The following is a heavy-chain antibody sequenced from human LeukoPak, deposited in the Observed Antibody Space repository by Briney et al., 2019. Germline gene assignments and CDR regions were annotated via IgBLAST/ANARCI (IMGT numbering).Heavy chain of an antibody. V-gene: IGHV1-2*02. J-gene: IGHJ3*02. Sequence: GASVKVSCKAFGYTFTDYYILWVRHAPGQGLEWMGWINPNSGGAISAQNFQGRVTLTRDTSISTAYMELSRLRSDDTAVYYCASRPILYSYGYTDAFDIWGQGTMVTVSS. CDR1: GYTFTDYY. CDR2: INPNSGGA. D-gene: IGHD5-18*01. CDR3: ASRPILYSYGYTDAFDI.